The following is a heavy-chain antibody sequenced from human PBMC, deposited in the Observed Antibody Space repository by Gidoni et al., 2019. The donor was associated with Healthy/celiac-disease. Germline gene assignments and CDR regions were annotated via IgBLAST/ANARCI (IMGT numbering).Heavy chain of an antibody. CDR3: ARGFTSSNPYYYYMDV. V-gene: IGHV3-20*03. Sequence: FDDYGMSWVRQAPGKGLEWVSGINWNGGSTGYADSVKGRFTIARDNAKNSLYLQMNSLRAEDTALYYCARGFTSSNPYYYYMDVWGKGTTVTVSS. J-gene: IGHJ6*03. D-gene: IGHD6-13*01. CDR2: INWNGGST. CDR1: FDDYG.